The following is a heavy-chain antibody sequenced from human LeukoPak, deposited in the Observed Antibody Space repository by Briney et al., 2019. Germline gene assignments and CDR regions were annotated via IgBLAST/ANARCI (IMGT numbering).Heavy chain of an antibody. CDR3: ARGPHPHWPLGQF. V-gene: IGHV4-34*01. CDR1: GFTFSSYS. J-gene: IGHJ4*02. D-gene: IGHD3-16*01. Sequence: GSLRLSCAASGFTFSSYSMNWVRQAPGKVLEWIGEINDSGSPLYSPSLRTRLTISVDTSKNQFSMTLTSVTVADTAVYYCARGPHPHWPLGQFWGQGSRVTVSS. CDR2: INDSGSP.